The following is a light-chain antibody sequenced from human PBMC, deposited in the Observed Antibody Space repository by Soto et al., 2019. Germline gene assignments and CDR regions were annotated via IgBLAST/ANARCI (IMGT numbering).Light chain of an antibody. CDR1: SSNIGANYD. CDR2: GNN. V-gene: IGLV1-40*01. J-gene: IGLJ2*01. CDR3: QSYDSTLSGSVV. Sequence: QAVVTQPPSVSGAPGQRVTISCTGSSSNIGANYDVHWYQQRPGTAPKLLIFGNNNRPSGVPDRFSGSKSGTSASLAITGLQADDEADYYCQSYDSTLSGSVVFGGGTKLTVL.